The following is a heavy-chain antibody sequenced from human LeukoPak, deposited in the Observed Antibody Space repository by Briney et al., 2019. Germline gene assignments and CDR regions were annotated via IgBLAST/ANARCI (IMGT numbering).Heavy chain of an antibody. CDR2: INPNSVDT. V-gene: IGHV1-2*02. J-gene: IGHJ4*02. Sequence: ASVKVSCKASGYTFTGHYIHWVRQAPGQGLEWMGYINPNSVDTNFAQKFQGRATMTTDTSISTAYMELSRLRSDDTAVYYCTTGSPPFGYWGQGTLVTVSS. D-gene: IGHD1-26*01. CDR3: TTGSPPFGY. CDR1: GYTFTGHY.